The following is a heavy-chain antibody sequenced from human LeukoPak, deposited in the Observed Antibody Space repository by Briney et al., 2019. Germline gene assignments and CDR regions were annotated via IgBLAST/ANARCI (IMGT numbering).Heavy chain of an antibody. D-gene: IGHD1-14*01. Sequence: SETLSLTCAVYGGSFSGYYWSWIRQPPGKGLEWIGEINHSGSTNYNPSLKSRVTISVDTSKNQFSLKLSSVTAADTAVYYCTRAPRKAWFDPWGQGTLVTVSS. J-gene: IGHJ5*02. CDR3: TRAPRKAWFDP. CDR1: GGSFSGYY. V-gene: IGHV4-34*01. CDR2: INHSGST.